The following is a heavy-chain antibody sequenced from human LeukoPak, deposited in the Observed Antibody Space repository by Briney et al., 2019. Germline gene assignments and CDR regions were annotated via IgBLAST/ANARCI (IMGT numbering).Heavy chain of an antibody. CDR2: IAVGSGNT. Sequence: SLKVSCKASGFTFNSSAMTSVRQARRQRPEWIGWIAVGSGNTKYAQKVQERVTITRDMSTYIAHLELSGLRSEDSAVYYCAADLIAVTGSWYWGQGTLVSVSS. V-gene: IGHV1-58*02. D-gene: IGHD6-19*01. J-gene: IGHJ4*02. CDR1: GFTFNSSA. CDR3: AADLIAVTGSWY.